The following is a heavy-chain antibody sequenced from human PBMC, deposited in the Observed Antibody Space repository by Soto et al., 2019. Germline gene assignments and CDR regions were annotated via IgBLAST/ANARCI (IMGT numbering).Heavy chain of an antibody. CDR2: ISAYTGNT. V-gene: IGHV1-18*04. J-gene: IGHJ6*02. CDR1: GYTFTSYG. D-gene: IGHD6-19*01. CDR3: ARGVSSGWYVDYYYVMDV. Sequence: ASVKVSWKASGYTFTSYGISWVRQAPGQGLEWMGWISAYTGNTNYAQKLQGRVTMTTDTSTSTAYMELRSLRSDDTAVYYCARGVSSGWYVDYYYVMDVWGQGTTVTVSS.